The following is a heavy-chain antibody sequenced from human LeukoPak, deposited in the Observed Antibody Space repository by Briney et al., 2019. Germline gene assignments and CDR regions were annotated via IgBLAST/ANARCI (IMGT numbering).Heavy chain of an antibody. J-gene: IGHJ6*03. Sequence: ETLSLTCTVSGGSISSYYWSWIRQPPGTGLEWIGYIYYSGSTNYNPSLKSRVTISVDTSKNQFSLKLSSVTAADTAVYYCARGARAKTTVYYYYYMDVWGKGTTVTVSS. D-gene: IGHD4-17*01. V-gene: IGHV4-59*01. CDR2: IYYSGST. CDR1: GGSISSYY. CDR3: ARGARAKTTVYYYYYMDV.